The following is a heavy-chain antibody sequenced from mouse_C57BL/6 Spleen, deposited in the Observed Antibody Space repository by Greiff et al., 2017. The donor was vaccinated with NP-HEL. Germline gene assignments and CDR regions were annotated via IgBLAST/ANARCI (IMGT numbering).Heavy chain of an antibody. D-gene: IGHD1-1*01. V-gene: IGHV1-9*01. CDR1: GYTFTGYW. J-gene: IGHJ3*01. CDR3: ARVGRHYYYGAGFAY. CDR2: ILPGSGST. Sequence: VKLMESGAELMKPGASVKLSCKATGYTFTGYWIEWVTQRPGHGLEWIGEILPGSGSTNYNEKFKGKAPFTADTSSNTAYMQRSSLTTEDSAIYYCARVGRHYYYGAGFAYWGQGTLVTVSA.